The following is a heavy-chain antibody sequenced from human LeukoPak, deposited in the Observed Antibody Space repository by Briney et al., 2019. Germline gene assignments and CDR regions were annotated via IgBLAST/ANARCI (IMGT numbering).Heavy chain of an antibody. CDR2: IYYSGST. CDR3: ARTSCYYDSSGYCPLFAFDI. V-gene: IGHV4-39*01. D-gene: IGHD3-22*01. Sequence: SETLSLTCTVSGGSISSSSYYWGWIRQPPGKGLEWIGSIYYSGSTYYNPSLKSRVAISVDTSKNQFSLKLSSVTAADTAVYYCARTSCYYDSSGYCPLFAFDIWGRGTMVTVSS. CDR1: GGSISSSSYY. J-gene: IGHJ3*02.